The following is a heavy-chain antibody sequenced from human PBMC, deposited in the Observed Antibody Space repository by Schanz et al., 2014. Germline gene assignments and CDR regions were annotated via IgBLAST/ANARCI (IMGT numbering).Heavy chain of an antibody. CDR2: TNGDGTNA. CDR1: GFTLSSYW. CDR3: ARANYRRKINVDY. Sequence: EVKLVESGGGAVRPGGSLRLSCAASGFTLSSYWMHWVRQVPGKGLEWVSCTNGDGTNAKYADSVKGRFTISRDNAKKTLSLQMISLRAEDTAVYYCARANYRRKINVDYWGRGTLVTVSS. J-gene: IGHJ4*02. D-gene: IGHD3-10*01. V-gene: IGHV3-74*01.